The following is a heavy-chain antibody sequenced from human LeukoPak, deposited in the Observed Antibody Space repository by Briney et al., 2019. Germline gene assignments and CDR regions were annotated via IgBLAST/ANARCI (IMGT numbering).Heavy chain of an antibody. V-gene: IGHV3-23*01. D-gene: IGHD3-10*01. CDR1: GFTFSTYA. J-gene: IGHJ4*02. CDR2: ISGSGTST. CDR3: AKDLYYGSGSKFDD. Sequence: GGSLRLSCAASGFTFSTYAMGWVRQAPGKGLEWVSFISGSGTSTYYADSVKGRFTISRENSKNTLSLQMNSLRVEDTAVYYCAKDLYYGSGSKFDDWGQGTLVTVSS.